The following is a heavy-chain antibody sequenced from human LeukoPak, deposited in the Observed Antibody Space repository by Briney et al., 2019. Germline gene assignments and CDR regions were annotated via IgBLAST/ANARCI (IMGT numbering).Heavy chain of an antibody. Sequence: PGGSLRLSCAASGFTFSSFWMHWVRQVPGKGLVWVSGLNSDGSTTGYADSVRGRFTISRDNAKSTLYLQMNSLGAEDTAVYYCARGGYGAHMGWGQGTLVTVSS. CDR1: GFTFSSFW. J-gene: IGHJ4*02. D-gene: IGHD4-17*01. CDR2: LNSDGSTT. V-gene: IGHV3-74*01. CDR3: ARGGYGAHMG.